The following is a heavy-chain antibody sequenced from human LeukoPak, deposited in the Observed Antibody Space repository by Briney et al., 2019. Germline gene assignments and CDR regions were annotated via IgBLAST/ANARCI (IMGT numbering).Heavy chain of an antibody. CDR3: AKDLRTGRITMVRGVYFDY. D-gene: IGHD3-10*01. CDR1: GFTFSSYA. Sequence: GGSLRLSCAASGFTFSSYAMSWVRRAPGKGLEWVSAISGSGGNTYYADSVKGRFTISRDNSKNTLYLQMNSLRAEDTAVYYCAKDLRTGRITMVRGVYFDYWGQGTLVTVSS. V-gene: IGHV3-23*01. J-gene: IGHJ4*02. CDR2: ISGSGGNT.